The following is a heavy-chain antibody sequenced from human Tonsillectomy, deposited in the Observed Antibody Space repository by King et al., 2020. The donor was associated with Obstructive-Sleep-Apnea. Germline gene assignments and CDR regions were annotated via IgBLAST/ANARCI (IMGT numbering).Heavy chain of an antibody. CDR1: GVTFSTYT. CDR2: ISRSSSHI. J-gene: IGHJ4*02. V-gene: IGHV3-21*01. D-gene: IGHD6-13*01. Sequence: VQLVESGGGVVKPGESLRLSCVASGVTFSTYTINWVRQAPGKGLEWVSSISRSSSHIFYADSVKGRFTISRDNAKNSLYLHMNSLRAEDTAVYYCARAQPRYGSNWYGFDYWGQGTLVTVSS. CDR3: ARAQPRYGSNWYGFDY.